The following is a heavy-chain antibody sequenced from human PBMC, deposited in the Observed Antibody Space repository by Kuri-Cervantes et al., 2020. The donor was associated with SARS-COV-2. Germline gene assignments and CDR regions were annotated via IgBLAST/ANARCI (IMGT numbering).Heavy chain of an antibody. D-gene: IGHD3-22*01. CDR3: ARDDAGYVSSGFDY. V-gene: IGHV3-7*01. CDR2: IKQDGSEK. J-gene: IGHJ4*02. CDR1: GFTFSSYG. Sequence: GESLKISCAASGFTFSSYGMSWVRQAPGKGLEWVANIKQDGSEKYYVDSVKGRFTISRDNDKNSLYLQMNSLRAEDTAAYYCARDDAGYVSSGFDYWGQGTLVTVSS.